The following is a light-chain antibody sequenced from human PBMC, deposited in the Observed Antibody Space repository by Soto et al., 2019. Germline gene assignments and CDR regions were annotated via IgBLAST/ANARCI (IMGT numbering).Light chain of an antibody. CDR3: QQYGRYPQLT. J-gene: IGKJ4*01. Sequence: IVLTQSPGTLSLSPGERATLSCRASQSVSSSYLALYQQKPDPAPRLLIYGASSSATVIPDRFSSSCSGISFRLTISRLEREDLAVYYCQQYGRYPQLTLAGGTKVDIK. CDR1: QSVSSSY. V-gene: IGKV3-20*01. CDR2: GAS.